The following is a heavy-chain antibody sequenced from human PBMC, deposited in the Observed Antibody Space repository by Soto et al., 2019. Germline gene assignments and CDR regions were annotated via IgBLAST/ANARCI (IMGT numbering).Heavy chain of an antibody. CDR2: ISPQTGGT. CDR3: GRGRSGELVIFY. J-gene: IGHJ4*02. CDR1: GYTFTGYY. Sequence: XSVKVSCEGSGYTFTGYYIHWVRQTPVQGPEWMGEISPQTGGTKYSQKYQGRVTMTRDTSITTVYMELSNLSPDDTAVYYCGRGRSGELVIFYWGQGTLVTVSS. D-gene: IGHD1-26*01. V-gene: IGHV1-2*02.